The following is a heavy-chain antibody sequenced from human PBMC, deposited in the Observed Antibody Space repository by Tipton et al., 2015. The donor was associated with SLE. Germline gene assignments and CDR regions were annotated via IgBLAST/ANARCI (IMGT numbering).Heavy chain of an antibody. J-gene: IGHJ4*02. CDR1: GFTFSSYG. Sequence: SLRLSCAASGFTFSSYGMHWVRQAPGKGLEWVSAISGSGGSTYYADSVKGRFTISRDNSKNTLYLQMNSLRAEDTAVYYCAKNRARGSYSPAGCDYWGQGTLVTVSS. CDR2: ISGSGGST. V-gene: IGHV3-23*01. D-gene: IGHD1-26*01. CDR3: AKNRARGSYSPAGCDY.